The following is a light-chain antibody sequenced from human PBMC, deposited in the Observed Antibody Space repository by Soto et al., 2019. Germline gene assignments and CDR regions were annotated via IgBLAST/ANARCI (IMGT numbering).Light chain of an antibody. CDR1: SSDVGGYNY. Sequence: QSALTQPASVSGSPGQSITISCTGTSSDVGGYNYVSWYQQHPGKAPKLMIYDVTNRPSGVSDRFSGSKSGNTASLTISGLQAEDEADYYCTSYTSGSTTYVFGTGTEVTVL. J-gene: IGLJ1*01. V-gene: IGLV2-14*01. CDR2: DVT. CDR3: TSYTSGSTTYV.